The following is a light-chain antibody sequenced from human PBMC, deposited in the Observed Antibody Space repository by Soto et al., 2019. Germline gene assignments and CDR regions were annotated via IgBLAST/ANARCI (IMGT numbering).Light chain of an antibody. CDR1: SSDVGGYND. CDR2: EVC. V-gene: IGLV2-14*01. Sequence: QSVLTQPASVSGSPGQSITISCTGTSSDVGGYNDVSWYQQHPGKAPKLMIYEVCNRPSGVSNRFAGSKSGNTASLTISGLQAEDEADYYCSSYTSSSTLYVFGTGTKLTVL. CDR3: SSYTSSSTLYV. J-gene: IGLJ1*01.